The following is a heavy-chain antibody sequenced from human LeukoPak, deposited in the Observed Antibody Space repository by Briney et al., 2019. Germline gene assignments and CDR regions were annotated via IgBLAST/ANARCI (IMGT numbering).Heavy chain of an antibody. CDR3: ARAHMGDFDY. CDR2: ISSSSSYI. Sequence: GGSLRLSCAASGFTSSSYSMNWVRQAPGKGLEWVSSISSSSSYIYYADSVKGRFTISRDNAKNSLYLQMNSLRAEDTAVYYCARAHMGDFDYWGQGTLVTVSS. J-gene: IGHJ4*02. V-gene: IGHV3-21*01. CDR1: GFTSSSYS. D-gene: IGHD3-16*01.